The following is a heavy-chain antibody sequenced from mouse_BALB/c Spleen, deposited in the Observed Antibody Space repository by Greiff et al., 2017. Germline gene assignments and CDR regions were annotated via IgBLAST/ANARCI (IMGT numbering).Heavy chain of an antibody. Sequence: DVMLVESGGGLVKPGGSLKLSCAASGFTFSDYYMYWVRQTPEKRLEWVATISDGGSYTYYPDSVKGRFTISRDNAKNNLYLQMSSLKSEDTAMYYCARGPPFAYWGQGTLVTVSA. D-gene: IGHD6-1*01. CDR3: ARGPPFAY. CDR1: GFTFSDYY. CDR2: ISDGGSYT. J-gene: IGHJ3*01. V-gene: IGHV5-4*02.